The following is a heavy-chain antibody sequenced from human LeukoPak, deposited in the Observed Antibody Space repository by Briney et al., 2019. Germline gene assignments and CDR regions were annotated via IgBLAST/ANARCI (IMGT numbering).Heavy chain of an antibody. V-gene: IGHV3-23*01. CDR1: GLTVSNNY. CDR2: ISGSASST. D-gene: IGHD3-22*01. Sequence: GGSLRLSCAASGLTVSNNYMTWVRQAPGKGLEWVSLISGSASSTYYADSVKGRFTISRDNSKNTLYLEVNSLRADDTAVYYCAKVIGLVDPFDYWGQGTLVTVSS. J-gene: IGHJ4*02. CDR3: AKVIGLVDPFDY.